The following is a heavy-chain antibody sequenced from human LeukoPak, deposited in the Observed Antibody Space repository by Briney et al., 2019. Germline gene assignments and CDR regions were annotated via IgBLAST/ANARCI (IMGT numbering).Heavy chain of an antibody. J-gene: IGHJ4*02. CDR3: ARDRQQVRGYSYGDFDY. CDR1: GYTFTSYG. D-gene: IGHD5-18*01. V-gene: IGHV1-18*01. CDR2: ISAYNGNT. Sequence: ASLKVSFKASGYTFTSYGISWVRQAPGQGLEWMGWISAYNGNTNYAQKLKGRVTMTPDTSTSTAYMELRSLRSDDTAVYYCARDRQQVRGYSYGDFDYWGQGTLVTVSS.